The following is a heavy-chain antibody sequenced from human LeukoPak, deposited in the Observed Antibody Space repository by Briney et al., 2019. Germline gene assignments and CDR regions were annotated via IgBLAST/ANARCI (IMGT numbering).Heavy chain of an antibody. J-gene: IGHJ4*02. Sequence: GGSLRLSCAASGFTFSSYAMHWVRQAPGKGLEYVSAISSNGGSTYYANSVKGRFTISRDNSKNTLYLQMGSLRAEDKAVYYCARGRDGYNSFGYWCQGTLVTVSS. CDR1: GFTFSSYA. CDR3: ARGRDGYNSFGY. CDR2: ISSNGGST. D-gene: IGHD5-24*01. V-gene: IGHV3-64*01.